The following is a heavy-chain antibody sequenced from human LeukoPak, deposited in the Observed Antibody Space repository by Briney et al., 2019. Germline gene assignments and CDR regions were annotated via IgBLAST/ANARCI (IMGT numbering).Heavy chain of an antibody. CDR1: GFTFSNYA. V-gene: IGHV3-23*01. CDR3: ATTNYADYTFEY. D-gene: IGHD4-17*01. J-gene: IGHJ4*02. CDR2: ISGSDGTT. Sequence: GGSLRLSCAASGFTFSNYAMSWVRQAPGKGLEWVSVISGSDGTTYYADSVKGRFTISRDNSKNTLSLQMNSLRAEDTAVYYCATTNYADYTFEYWGQGTLATVSS.